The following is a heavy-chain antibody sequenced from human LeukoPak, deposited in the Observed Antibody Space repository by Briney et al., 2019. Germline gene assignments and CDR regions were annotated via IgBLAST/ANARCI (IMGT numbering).Heavy chain of an antibody. CDR3: ARGGGEGDYVWGSYRRKYYFDY. D-gene: IGHD3-16*02. CDR1: GFTFSSYA. J-gene: IGHJ4*02. Sequence: GGSLRLSCAASGFTFSSYAMNWVRQAPGKGLEWVSYISSSGSTIYYADSVKGRFTISRDNAKNSLYLQMNSLRAEDTAVYYCARGGGEGDYVWGSYRRKYYFDYWGQGTLVTVSS. CDR2: ISSSGSTI. V-gene: IGHV3-48*04.